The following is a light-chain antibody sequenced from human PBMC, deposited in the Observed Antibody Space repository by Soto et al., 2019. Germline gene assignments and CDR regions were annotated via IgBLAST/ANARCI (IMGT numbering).Light chain of an antibody. Sequence: DIQMTQSPSSLSASVGDRLTITCRASRGIRSYLDWYQQKPGRAPTLLIYAASILQSGVPSRFSGSGSGTDFTLTISSLQPEDFATYHCQQSYSAPQTFGQGTRVDIK. CDR1: RGIRSY. CDR2: AAS. J-gene: IGKJ1*01. CDR3: QQSYSAPQT. V-gene: IGKV1-39*01.